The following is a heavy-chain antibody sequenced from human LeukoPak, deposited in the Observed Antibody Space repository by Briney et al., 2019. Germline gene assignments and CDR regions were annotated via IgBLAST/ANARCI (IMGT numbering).Heavy chain of an antibody. CDR3: ARERITMIVVVPGAFDI. CDR1: GYTFTGNY. Sequence: ASVKVSCKASGYTFTGNYMHWVRQAPGQGLEWMGWINPNSGGTDYAQKFQGRVTMTRDTSISTAYMELSRLRSDDTAVYYYARERITMIVVVPGAFDIWGQGTMVTVSS. D-gene: IGHD3-22*01. J-gene: IGHJ3*02. CDR2: INPNSGGT. V-gene: IGHV1-2*02.